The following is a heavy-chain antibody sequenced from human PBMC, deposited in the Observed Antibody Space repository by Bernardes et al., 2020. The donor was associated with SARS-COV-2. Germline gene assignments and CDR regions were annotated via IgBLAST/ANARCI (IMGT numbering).Heavy chain of an antibody. CDR3: SRDQGGDGYSHFDY. CDR1: GFTVSTNH. V-gene: IGHV3-53*01. D-gene: IGHD5-18*01. CDR2: IFRNGST. Sequence: GGSLRLSCAASGFTVSTNHMNWVRQAPGKGPEWVSVIFRNGSTSYADSVRGRFTISRDNSKNTVFLQMNSLRGEETAVYYYSRDQGGDGYSHFDYWGQGTLVPVS. J-gene: IGHJ4*02.